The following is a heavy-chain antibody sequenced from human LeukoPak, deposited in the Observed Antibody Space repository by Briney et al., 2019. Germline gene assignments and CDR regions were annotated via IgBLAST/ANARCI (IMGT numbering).Heavy chain of an antibody. D-gene: IGHD6-19*01. J-gene: IGHJ4*02. CDR2: IYYSGTI. V-gene: IGHV4-39*01. CDR3: ARSPWYGSGWYGSRHFDY. Sequence: PSETLSLTCTVSGGSINSSSYSWGWIRQPPGEGLEWIGTIYYSGTIYYRPSLKSRVTISVDTSKNQFSLKMSSVTAADTAVYYCARSPWYGSGWYGSRHFDYWGQGTLVTVSS. CDR1: GGSINSSSYS.